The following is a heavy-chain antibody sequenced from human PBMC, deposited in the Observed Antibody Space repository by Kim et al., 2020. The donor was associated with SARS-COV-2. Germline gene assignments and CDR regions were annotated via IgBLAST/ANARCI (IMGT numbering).Heavy chain of an antibody. J-gene: IGHJ4*02. CDR3: ARGGEVATIEI. CDR1: GFIFSSYE. Sequence: GGSLRLSCAASGFIFSSYEMKWVRQAPGKGLEWVSYISSSGSTIYYADSVKGRFTISSDNAKNSLYLQMNSLRVEDTAVYYCARGGEVATIEIWGQGTLVTVSS. D-gene: IGHD5-12*01. CDR2: ISSSGSTI. V-gene: IGHV3-48*03.